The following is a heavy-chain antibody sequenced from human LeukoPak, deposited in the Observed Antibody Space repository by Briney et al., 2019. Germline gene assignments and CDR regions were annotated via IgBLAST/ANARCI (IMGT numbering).Heavy chain of an antibody. V-gene: IGHV1-2*02. J-gene: IGHJ6*03. CDR2: INPNSGGT. CDR3: AATVTTHYYYMDV. CDR1: GYTFTGYY. Sequence: EASVKVSCKASGYTFTGYYMHWVRQAPGQGLEWMGWINPNSGGTNYAQKFQGRVTMTRDTSISTAYMELSRPRSDDTAVYYCAATVTTHYYYMDVWGKGTTVTVSS. D-gene: IGHD4-17*01.